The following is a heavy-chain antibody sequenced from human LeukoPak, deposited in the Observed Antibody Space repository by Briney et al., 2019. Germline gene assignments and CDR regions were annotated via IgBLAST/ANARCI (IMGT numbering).Heavy chain of an antibody. CDR2: VSYSGST. J-gene: IGHJ4*02. CDR3: ARGGARGIAAAGLFDY. CDR1: GGSINSYY. Sequence: PSETLSLTCIVSGGSINSYYWSWVRQPPGKGLEWIGYVSYSGSTDYNPSLKSRVTISIDTSKNQFSLRLSSVTAADTAVYYCARGGARGIAAAGLFDYWGQGTLVTVSS. V-gene: IGHV4-59*01. D-gene: IGHD6-13*01.